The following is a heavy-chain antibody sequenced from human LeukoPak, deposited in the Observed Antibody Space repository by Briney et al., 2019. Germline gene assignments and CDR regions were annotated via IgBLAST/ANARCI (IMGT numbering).Heavy chain of an antibody. J-gene: IGHJ6*03. Sequence: GGSLRLPCAASGFTFSSYEMNWVRQAPGKGLEWVSYISSSGSTIYYADSVKGRFTISRDNAKNSLYLQMNSLRAEDTAVYYCARDRPPIEPYYMDVWGKGTTVTVSS. CDR1: GFTFSSYE. D-gene: IGHD2-21*01. CDR3: ARDRPPIEPYYMDV. CDR2: ISSSGSTI. V-gene: IGHV3-48*03.